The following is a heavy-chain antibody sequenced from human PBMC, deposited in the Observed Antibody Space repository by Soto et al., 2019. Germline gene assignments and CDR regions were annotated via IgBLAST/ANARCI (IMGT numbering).Heavy chain of an antibody. V-gene: IGHV3-15*07. Sequence: EVQLLESGGGLVKPGGSLRLSCAASGFSFSRAWMNWVRQAPGKGLEWVGRIRTKSEGERTDYPAPVQGGFIIWRDDSKSTLYLEMTSLKIEDTAVYYCTTGSVEGYWGQGTLVTVSS. CDR2: IRTKSEGERT. CDR1: GFSFSRAW. D-gene: IGHD1-26*01. CDR3: TTGSVEGY. J-gene: IGHJ4*02.